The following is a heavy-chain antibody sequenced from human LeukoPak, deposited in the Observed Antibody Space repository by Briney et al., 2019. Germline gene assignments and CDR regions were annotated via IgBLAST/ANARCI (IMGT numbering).Heavy chain of an antibody. CDR1: GFTFSSYA. CDR2: ISGSGGST. J-gene: IGHJ6*03. V-gene: IGHV3-23*01. Sequence: PGGSLRLSCAASGFTFSSYAMSWVRQAPGKGLEWVSAISGSGGSTYYADSVKGRFTISRDNSKNTLYLQMNSLRAEDTAVYYCAKAPGGGKVAARHYMDVWGKGTTVTVSS. D-gene: IGHD6-6*01. CDR3: AKAPGGGKVAARHYMDV.